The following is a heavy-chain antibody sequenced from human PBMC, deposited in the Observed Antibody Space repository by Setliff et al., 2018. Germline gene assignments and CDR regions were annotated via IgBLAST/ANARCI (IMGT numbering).Heavy chain of an antibody. CDR3: ARADSGYDGEYYFDY. CDR2: IFYSGRT. V-gene: IGHV4-39*07. Sequence: SETLSLTCTVSGASITNINYYWGLIRQPPGKGLEWIGSIFYSGRTFYNPSLKSRVTISVDTSKNQFSLKLSSVTAADTAVYSCARADSGYDGEYYFDYWGQGTLVTVSS. D-gene: IGHD5-12*01. CDR1: GASITNINYY. J-gene: IGHJ4*02.